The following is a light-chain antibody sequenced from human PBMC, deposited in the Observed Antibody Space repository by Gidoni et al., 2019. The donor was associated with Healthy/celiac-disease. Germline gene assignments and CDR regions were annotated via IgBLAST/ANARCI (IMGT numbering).Light chain of an antibody. CDR3: QQYNNWPPLFT. J-gene: IGKJ3*01. CDR1: QSVSSN. Sequence: DIEMTQSPATLSVSPGERATLPCRASQSVSSNLAWYQQKPGQAPRLLIYGASTRATGIPARFSGSGSGTEFTLTISSLQSEDFAVYYCQQYNNWPPLFTFGPGTKVDIK. V-gene: IGKV3-15*01. CDR2: GAS.